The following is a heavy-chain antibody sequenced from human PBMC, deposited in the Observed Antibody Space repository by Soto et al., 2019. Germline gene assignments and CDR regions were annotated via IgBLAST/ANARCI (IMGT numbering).Heavy chain of an antibody. CDR3: XXXXADLXXGALRFDY. Sequence: EVQLVESGGGLVQPGRSLRLSCAASGFTFDDYAMHWVRQAPGKGLXXVSGISWNSGSIGYADSVKGRFTISRDNAKNXXXLXMNSLXAEDTXLXXXXXXXADLXXGALRFDYWGQGTLVTVSS. D-gene: IGHD2-15*01. V-gene: IGHV3-9*01. CDR2: ISWNSGSI. CDR1: GFTFDDYA. J-gene: IGHJ4*02.